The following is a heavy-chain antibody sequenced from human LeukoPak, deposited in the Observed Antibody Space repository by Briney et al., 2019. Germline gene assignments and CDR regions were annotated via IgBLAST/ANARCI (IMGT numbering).Heavy chain of an antibody. Sequence: SETLSLTCTVSGVSIISSSYYWGWIRQPPGKGMEWIGTIYYSGNTYYNPSLKSRVTISVDTSNNQFSLKVTSVTAVDTAVYTSARRARDDYWYFDLWGRGTLVTVSS. V-gene: IGHV4-39*01. D-gene: IGHD2-21*01. CDR1: GVSIISSSYY. CDR2: IYYSGNT. J-gene: IGHJ2*01. CDR3: ARRARDDYWYFDL.